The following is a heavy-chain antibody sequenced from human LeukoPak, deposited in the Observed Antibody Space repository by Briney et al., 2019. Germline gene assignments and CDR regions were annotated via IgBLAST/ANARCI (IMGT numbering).Heavy chain of an antibody. CDR1: GGSISSSNW. CDR2: IYHSGST. V-gene: IGHV4-4*02. J-gene: IGHJ3*02. Sequence: SETLSLTCAVSGGSISSSNWWSWVRQPPGKGLEWIGEIYHSGSTNYNPSLKSRVTISVDKSKNQFSLKLSSVTAADTAVYYCARNRGGSGSYYNRRDAFDIWGQGTMVTVSS. D-gene: IGHD3-10*01. CDR3: ARNRGGSGSYYNRRDAFDI.